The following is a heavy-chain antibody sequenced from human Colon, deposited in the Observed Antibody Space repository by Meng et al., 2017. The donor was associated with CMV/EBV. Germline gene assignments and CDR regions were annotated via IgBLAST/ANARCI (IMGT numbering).Heavy chain of an antibody. CDR1: AVAFSSANW. V-gene: IGHV4-4*01. CDR3: AKIPLGYSLSPLVGLDP. CDR2: FFHSGTT. J-gene: IGHJ5*02. D-gene: IGHD5-18*01. Sequence: QGQLRCPSHGLVKLPGTPSVIWLVFAVAFSSANWWPWVRQPPGKGPGWIGEFFHSGTTNYNPSLKSRVTISVDKSKNQVSLNLSSVTSADTAVYFCAKIPLGYSLSPLVGLDPWGQGTLVTVSS.